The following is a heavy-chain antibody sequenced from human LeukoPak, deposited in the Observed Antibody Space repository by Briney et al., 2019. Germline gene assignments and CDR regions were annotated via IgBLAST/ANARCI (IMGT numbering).Heavy chain of an antibody. CDR1: GGSFSGYY. J-gene: IGHJ4*02. Sequence: SETLSLTCAVYGGSFSGYYWSWIRQPPGKGLEWIGEINHSGSTNYNPSLKSRVTISVDTSKNQFSPKLSSVTAADTAVYYCAREGGYSYGPADYWGQGTLVTVSS. CDR3: AREGGYSYGPADY. D-gene: IGHD5-18*01. CDR2: INHSGST. V-gene: IGHV4-34*01.